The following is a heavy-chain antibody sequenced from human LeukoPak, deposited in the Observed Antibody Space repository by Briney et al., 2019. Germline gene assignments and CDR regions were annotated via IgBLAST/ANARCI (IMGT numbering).Heavy chain of an antibody. CDR1: GFTFSSYA. CDR2: ISGSGGST. Sequence: TGGSPRLSCAASGFTFSSYAMSWVRQAPGKGLEWVSAISGSGGSTYYADSVKGRFTISRDNGKNTLYLQMNSLRAEDTAVYYCARGSTYYDSSGQVPFDYWGQGTLVTVSS. CDR3: ARGSTYYDSSGQVPFDY. J-gene: IGHJ4*02. V-gene: IGHV3-23*01. D-gene: IGHD3-22*01.